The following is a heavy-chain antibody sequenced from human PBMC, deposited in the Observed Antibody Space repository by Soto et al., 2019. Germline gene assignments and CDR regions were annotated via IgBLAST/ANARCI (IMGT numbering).Heavy chain of an antibody. J-gene: IGHJ6*02. CDR1: GYTFTSYG. D-gene: IGHD3-10*01. V-gene: IGHV1-18*01. CDR3: ARDLVLLWLGESPLGYYYGRDV. CDR2: ISAYNGNT. Sequence: ASVKVSCKASGYTFTSYGISWVRQAPGQGLEWMGWISAYNGNTNYAQKLQGRVTMTTDTSTSTAYMELRSLRSDDTAVYYCARDLVLLWLGESPLGYYYGRDVWGQGTTVTVSS.